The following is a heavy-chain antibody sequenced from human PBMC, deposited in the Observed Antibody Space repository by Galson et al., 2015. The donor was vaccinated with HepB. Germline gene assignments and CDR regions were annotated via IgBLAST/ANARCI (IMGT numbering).Heavy chain of an antibody. CDR1: GYPFKSHR. J-gene: IGHJ5*02. CDR3: AKDGTLYYDYVWASYYDDLSWFDL. CDR2: ISTYNGNT. V-gene: IGHV1-18*04. Sequence: SVKVSCKASGYPFKSHRIHWVRQAPGQGLEWLGWISTYNGNTNYAQKFQGRVSMTADTATSTVYLEPKDLRPDDTATYFCAKDGTLYYDYVWASYYDDLSWFDLWGQGTRVTVSS. D-gene: IGHD3-16*01.